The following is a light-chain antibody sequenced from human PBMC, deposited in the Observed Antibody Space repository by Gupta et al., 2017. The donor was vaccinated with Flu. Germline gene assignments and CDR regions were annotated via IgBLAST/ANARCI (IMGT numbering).Light chain of an antibody. CDR2: GAS. CDR3: LQEVYPQYT. V-gene: IGKV3-20*01. CDR1: QSVNSDY. J-gene: IGKJ2*01. Sequence: EIVLTQSPATLSLSPGERATLSCRASQSVNSDYLVWYQQKPGQAPRLLIYGASGRATGIPDRFSGSGSGTDFTLTISRLEADDFAVYHCLQEVYPQYTFGQGTKLEIK.